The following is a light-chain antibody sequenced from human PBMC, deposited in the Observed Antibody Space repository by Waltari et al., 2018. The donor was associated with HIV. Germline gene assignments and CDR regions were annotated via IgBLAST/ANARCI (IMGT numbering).Light chain of an antibody. CDR3: QSYDSSLSGSGV. J-gene: IGLJ3*02. CDR1: SSNIRARYD. Sequence: QSVLTQPPSVSGAPAQRVTISCTGSSSNIRARYDVHWFQQLPGIAPKLLIYGNSNRPSGVPDRFSGSKSGTSASLAITGLQAEDEADYYCQSYDSSLSGSGVFGGGTKLTVL. CDR2: GNS. V-gene: IGLV1-40*01.